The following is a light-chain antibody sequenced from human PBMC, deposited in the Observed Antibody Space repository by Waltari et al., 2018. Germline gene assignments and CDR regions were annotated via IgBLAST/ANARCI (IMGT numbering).Light chain of an antibody. J-gene: IGLJ2*01. V-gene: IGLV2-23*02. CDR2: EVS. Sequence: QSALTQPASVSGSPGPSITISCTGPRSDVGSYNLVSWYQQPPGKAPKLMIYEVSKRPSGVSNRFSGSKSGNTASLTISGLQAEDEADYYCCSYAGSSTFERVFGGGTKLTVL. CDR3: CSYAGSSTFERV. CDR1: RSDVGSYNL.